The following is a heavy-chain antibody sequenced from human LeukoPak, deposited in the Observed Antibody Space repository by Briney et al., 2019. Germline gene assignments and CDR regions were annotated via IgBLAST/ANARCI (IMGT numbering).Heavy chain of an antibody. CDR2: IYYNGDK. CDR3: AHESGDGYNRLDF. D-gene: IGHD5-24*01. J-gene: IGHJ4*02. Sequence: SGPTLVKPTQTLTLTCTFSGFALPSSGVGVGWIRQPPGGALEWLGIIYYNGDKRYNPSLKSRLTITKDTSKYQVVLTMTNMDPVDTGTYYCAHESGDGYNRLDFWGQGTLVTVSS. CDR1: GFALPSSGVG. V-gene: IGHV2-5*01.